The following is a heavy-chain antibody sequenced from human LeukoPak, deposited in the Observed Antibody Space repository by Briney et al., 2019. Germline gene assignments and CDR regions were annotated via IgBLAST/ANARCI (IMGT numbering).Heavy chain of an antibody. CDR3: ARLTGTTGFDY. J-gene: IGHJ4*02. Sequence: GGSLRLSCAASGFPFSSYWMSWVRQAAGKGLEGVANIKQDGSDKYYVDSVKGRFTISRDNAKNSLYLQLNSLRADDTAVYYCARLTGTTGFDYWGQGTLVTVSS. D-gene: IGHD1-1*01. V-gene: IGHV3-7*01. CDR2: IKQDGSDK. CDR1: GFPFSSYW.